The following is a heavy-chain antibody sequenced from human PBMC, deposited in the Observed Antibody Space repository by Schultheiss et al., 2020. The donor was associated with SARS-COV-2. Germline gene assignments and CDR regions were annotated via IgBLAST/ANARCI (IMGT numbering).Heavy chain of an antibody. J-gene: IGHJ6*02. CDR2: ISYDGSNK. Sequence: GESLKISCAASGFTFSSYGMHWVRQAPGKGLEWVAVISYDGSNKYYADSVKGRFTISRDNSKNTLYLQMNSLRAEDTAVYYCAKDQAPGYYYGMDVWGQGTTVTVSS. CDR1: GFTFSSYG. CDR3: AKDQAPGYYYGMDV. V-gene: IGHV3-30*18.